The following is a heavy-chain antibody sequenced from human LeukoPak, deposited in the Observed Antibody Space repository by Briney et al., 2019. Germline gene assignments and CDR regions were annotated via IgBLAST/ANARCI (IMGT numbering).Heavy chain of an antibody. CDR3: AHRLHSGPFDY. CDR2: IYWADDR. Sequence: EAVPTLVNPPQTLTLTCTFSGISVSTSGVGVGWIRQPPGKALEWLALIYWADDRRYSPSLKSRLTITKDTSKNQVVLTMTNMDPVDTATYYCAHRLHSGPFDYWGQGTLVTVSS. D-gene: IGHD3-10*01. CDR1: GISVSTSGVG. J-gene: IGHJ4*02. V-gene: IGHV2-5*02.